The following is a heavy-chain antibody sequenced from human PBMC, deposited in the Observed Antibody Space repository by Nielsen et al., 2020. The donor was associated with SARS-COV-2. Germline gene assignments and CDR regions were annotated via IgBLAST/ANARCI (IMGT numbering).Heavy chain of an antibody. Sequence: GESLKISCAASGFTFSSYDMHWVRQATGKGLEWVSAIGTAGDTYYPGSVKGRFTISRENAKNSLYLQMNNLRVGDTAVYYCTRGAAGFDPWGQGTLVTVSS. CDR3: TRGAAGFDP. V-gene: IGHV3-13*04. CDR1: GFTFSSYD. J-gene: IGHJ5*02. D-gene: IGHD2-15*01. CDR2: IGTAGDT.